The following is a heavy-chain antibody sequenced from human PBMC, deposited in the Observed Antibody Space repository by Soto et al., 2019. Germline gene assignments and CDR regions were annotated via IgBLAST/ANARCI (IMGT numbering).Heavy chain of an antibody. D-gene: IGHD6-19*01. CDR2: IYYSGNT. Sequence: QLQLRESGPGLVKSSETLSLTCTVSGGSIISTGYFCDWIRQPPGKDLEWIGSIYYSGNTYYNPSLNGRVSISADAARNQVSLKLSSVTAADTAVYYCARRGSRLSVAMSAYVHWGKGALVTVSS. J-gene: IGHJ4*02. V-gene: IGHV4-39*01. CDR1: GGSIISTGYF. CDR3: ARRGSRLSVAMSAYVH.